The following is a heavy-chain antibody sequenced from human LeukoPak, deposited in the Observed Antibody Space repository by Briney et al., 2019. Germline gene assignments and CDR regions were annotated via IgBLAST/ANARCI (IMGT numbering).Heavy chain of an antibody. Sequence: GGSLRLSCAASGFTFSSYWMSWVRQAPGKGLEWVANIKQDGSEKYYVDSVKGRFTISRDNAKNSLYLQMNSLRAEDTAVYYRARDFLLRSGSYERDDAFDIWGQGTMVTVSS. CDR2: IKQDGSEK. CDR1: GFTFSSYW. D-gene: IGHD1-26*01. CDR3: ARDFLLRSGSYERDDAFDI. V-gene: IGHV3-7*01. J-gene: IGHJ3*02.